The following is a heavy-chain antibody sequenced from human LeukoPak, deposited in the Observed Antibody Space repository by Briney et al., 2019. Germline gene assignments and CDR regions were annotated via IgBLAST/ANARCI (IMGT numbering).Heavy chain of an antibody. CDR2: IRYDGSNK. CDR1: GFTFSNYW. V-gene: IGHV3-30*02. J-gene: IGHJ4*02. Sequence: GGSLRLSCAASGFTFSNYWMHWVRQAPGKGLEWVAFIRYDGSNKYYADSVKGRFTISRDNSKNTLYLQMNSLRAEDTAVYYCARKLSGSYGHWGQGTLVTVPS. D-gene: IGHD3-10*01. CDR3: ARKLSGSYGH.